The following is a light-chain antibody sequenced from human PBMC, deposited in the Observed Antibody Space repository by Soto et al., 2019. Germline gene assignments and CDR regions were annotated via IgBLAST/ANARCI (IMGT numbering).Light chain of an antibody. CDR3: CSFEGNYIYV. CDR2: DVS. Sequence: QSVLTQPRSVSGSPGQSVTISCTGTSSDVGGYNYVSWYLQHPGKAPKVMIYDVSKRPSGVPDRFSGSKSGNTASLTISGLQSEDEADYYCCSFEGNYIYVFGTGTKVTVL. V-gene: IGLV2-11*01. J-gene: IGLJ1*01. CDR1: SSDVGGYNY.